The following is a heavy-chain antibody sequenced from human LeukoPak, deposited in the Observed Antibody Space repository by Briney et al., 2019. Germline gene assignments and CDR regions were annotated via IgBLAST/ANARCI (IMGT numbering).Heavy chain of an antibody. V-gene: IGHV1-2*02. D-gene: IGHD2-15*01. Sequence: ASVKVSCKGSGYTFIDYHIHWVRQAPGQGLEWMGWINPNSGGTIYAQKLQGRVTMTRDTSINTAYMELSRLTSDDAAMYYCARVSCSGGTCYDLGWFDSWGQGTLVTVSS. J-gene: IGHJ5*01. CDR1: GYTFIDYH. CDR2: INPNSGGT. CDR3: ARVSCSGGTCYDLGWFDS.